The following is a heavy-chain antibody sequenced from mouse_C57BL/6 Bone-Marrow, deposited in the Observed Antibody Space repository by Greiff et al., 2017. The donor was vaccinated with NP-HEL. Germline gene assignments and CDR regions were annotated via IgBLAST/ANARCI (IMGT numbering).Heavy chain of an antibody. D-gene: IGHD2-5*01. Sequence: QVQLQQPGAELVKPGASVKLSCKASGYTFTSYWMHWVKQRPGRGLEWIGRIDPNSGGTKYNEKFKSKATLTVDQPSSTAYMHLSSLTSEDYAVYYCASAYYSNYVGYYYAMDYWGQGTSVTVSS. CDR3: ASAYYSNYVGYYYAMDY. CDR2: IDPNSGGT. V-gene: IGHV1-72*01. J-gene: IGHJ4*01. CDR1: GYTFTSYW.